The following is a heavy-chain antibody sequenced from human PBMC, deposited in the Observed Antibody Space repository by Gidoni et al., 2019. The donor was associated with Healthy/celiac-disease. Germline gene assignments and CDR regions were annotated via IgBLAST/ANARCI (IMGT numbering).Heavy chain of an antibody. Sequence: EVQLVESGGGLVQPGRSLRLSCEASVFTFVDYAMHWVLQAPGKGLEWVSGIRWNSGSIGYADSVKGRFTISRDNAKNSLYLQMNSLRAEDTALYYCAKDRSKRYSSSWYFDYWGQGTLVTVSS. D-gene: IGHD6-13*01. V-gene: IGHV3-9*01. CDR1: VFTFVDYA. CDR3: AKDRSKRYSSSWYFDY. CDR2: IRWNSGSI. J-gene: IGHJ4*02.